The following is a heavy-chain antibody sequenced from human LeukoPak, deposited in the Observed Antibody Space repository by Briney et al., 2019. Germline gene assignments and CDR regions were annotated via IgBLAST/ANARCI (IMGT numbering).Heavy chain of an antibody. D-gene: IGHD3-10*01. CDR2: INPNSGGT. J-gene: IGHJ4*02. Sequence: ASVKVSCKASGYTFTGYYMHWVRRAPGQGLEWMGWINPNSGGTNYAQKFQGRVTMTRDTSISTAYMELSRLRSDDTAVYYCARHRITMVRGVIGYWGQGTLVTVSS. V-gene: IGHV1-2*02. CDR1: GYTFTGYY. CDR3: ARHRITMVRGVIGY.